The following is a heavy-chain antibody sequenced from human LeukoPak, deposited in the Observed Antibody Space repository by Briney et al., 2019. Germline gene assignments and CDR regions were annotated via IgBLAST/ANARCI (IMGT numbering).Heavy chain of an antibody. Sequence: SETLSLTCTVSGNSISSGDNYWSWIRQPAGKGLEWIGYIYYSGSTNYNPSLKSRVTISVDTSKNQFSLKLSSVTAADTAVYYCARVGGWNDWNYYYYMDVWGKGTTVTVSS. J-gene: IGHJ6*03. D-gene: IGHD1-1*01. CDR3: ARVGGWNDWNYYYYMDV. CDR2: IYYSGST. CDR1: GNSISSGDNY. V-gene: IGHV4-61*10.